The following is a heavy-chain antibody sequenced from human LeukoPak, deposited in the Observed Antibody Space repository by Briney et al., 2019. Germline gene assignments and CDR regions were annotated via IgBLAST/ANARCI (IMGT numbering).Heavy chain of an antibody. Sequence: QSGGSLRLSCAASGFTFSSYGMHWVRQAPGKGLEWVAFIRYDGSNKYYADSVKGRFTISRDNSKNTLYLQMNSLRAEDTAVYYCAKEFTVTALRLYYMDVWGKGTTVTVSS. D-gene: IGHD4-11*01. CDR2: IRYDGSNK. CDR1: GFTFSSYG. V-gene: IGHV3-30*02. CDR3: AKEFTVTALRLYYMDV. J-gene: IGHJ6*03.